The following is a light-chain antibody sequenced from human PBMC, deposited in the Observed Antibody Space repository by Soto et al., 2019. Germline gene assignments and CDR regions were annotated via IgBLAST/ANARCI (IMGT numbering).Light chain of an antibody. CDR1: SSDVGGYNY. J-gene: IGLJ1*01. Sequence: QSVLTQPRSVSGSPGQSVTISCTGTSSDVGGYNYVSWYQQHPGKAPKLMIYDVSKRPSGVPDRFSGSKSGNTASLTISGLQAEDAADYYCSSYAGSFGTGTKVPVL. CDR3: SSYAGS. V-gene: IGLV2-11*01. CDR2: DVS.